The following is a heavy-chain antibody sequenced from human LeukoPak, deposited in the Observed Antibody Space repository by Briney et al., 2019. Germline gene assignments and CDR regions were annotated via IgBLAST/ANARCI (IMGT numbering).Heavy chain of an antibody. Sequence: GGSLRLSCAASGFTFSTYAMSWVRQAPGKGLEWVSAISGSGGSTYYADSVKGRFPISRDNSKNTLYLQMNSLRAEDTAVYYCAKVDSSGYYYDYWGQGTLVTVSS. V-gene: IGHV3-23*01. CDR1: GFTFSTYA. CDR2: ISGSGGST. CDR3: AKVDSSGYYYDY. J-gene: IGHJ4*02. D-gene: IGHD3-22*01.